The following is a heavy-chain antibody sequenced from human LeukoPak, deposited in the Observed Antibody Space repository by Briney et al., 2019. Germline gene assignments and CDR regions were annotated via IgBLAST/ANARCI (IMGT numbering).Heavy chain of an antibody. Sequence: GASVKVSCKASGYTFTDYGIIWVRQAPRQGLQWMGWISAHNGKTNYAQKLQGRVTMTTDPSTSTVYMEVRSLRSDDTAVYYCARAETTLLLDYWGQGTLVTVSS. CDR1: GYTFTDYG. J-gene: IGHJ4*02. D-gene: IGHD4-11*01. CDR2: ISAHNGKT. CDR3: ARAETTLLLDY. V-gene: IGHV1-18*01.